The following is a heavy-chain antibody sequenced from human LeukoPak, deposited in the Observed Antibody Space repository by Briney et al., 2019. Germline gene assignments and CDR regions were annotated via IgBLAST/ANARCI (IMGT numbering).Heavy chain of an antibody. CDR2: IIPILGIA. CDR1: GGTFSSYT. CDR3: AKTHSPYCGGDRPFDY. J-gene: IGHJ4*02. D-gene: IGHD2-21*02. V-gene: IGHV1-69*02. Sequence: GASVKVSCKASGGTFSSYTISWVRQAPGQGLEWMGRIIPILGIANYAQKFQGRVTITADKSTSTAYMELSSLRSEDTAVYYCAKTHSPYCGGDRPFDYWGQGTLVTVSS.